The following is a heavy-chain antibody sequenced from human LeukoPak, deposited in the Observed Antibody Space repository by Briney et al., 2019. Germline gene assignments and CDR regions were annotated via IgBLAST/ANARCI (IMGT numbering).Heavy chain of an antibody. CDR1: GGSISSYY. V-gene: IGHV4-59*01. CDR2: IYYSGST. CDR3: ARTSRHFYGSGSNLTPWPADMDD. J-gene: IGHJ6*02. D-gene: IGHD3-10*01. Sequence: PSETLSLTCTVSGGSISSYYWSWIRQPPGKGLEWIGYIYYSGSTHYNPSLNSRVTISMDTSKNHFSLKLSSVTAADTAIYYCARTSRHFYGSGSNLTPWPADMDDWGQGTKVTVSS.